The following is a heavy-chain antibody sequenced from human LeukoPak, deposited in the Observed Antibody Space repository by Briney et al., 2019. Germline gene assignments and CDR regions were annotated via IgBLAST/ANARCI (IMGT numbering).Heavy chain of an antibody. CDR3: AKGQRIAVAGNFDY. CDR2: ISGSGSST. V-gene: IGHV3-23*01. CDR1: GFTFSSYA. D-gene: IGHD6-19*01. J-gene: IGHJ4*02. Sequence: PGGSLRLSCAASGFTFSSYAMSWVRQAPGKGLEWVSAISGSGSSTYYADSVKGRFTISRDNSKNTLYLQMNSLRAEDTAVYYCAKGQRIAVAGNFDYWGQGTLVTVSS.